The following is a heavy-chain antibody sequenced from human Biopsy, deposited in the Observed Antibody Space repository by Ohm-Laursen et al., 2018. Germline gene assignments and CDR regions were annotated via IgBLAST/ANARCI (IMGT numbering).Heavy chain of an antibody. CDR1: GLTFSIYA. CDR3: AKGRVGNSGSLDI. D-gene: IGHD1-1*01. V-gene: IGHV3-23*01. CDR2: ITVSADTT. Sequence: SLRLSCAASGLTFSIYAMNWVRQAPGKGLEWVSAITVSADTTYYADSVRGRSTVSRDNSQNTLYLQMNSLRAEDTAIYYCAKGRVGNSGSLDIWGHGTMVTVSS. J-gene: IGHJ3*02.